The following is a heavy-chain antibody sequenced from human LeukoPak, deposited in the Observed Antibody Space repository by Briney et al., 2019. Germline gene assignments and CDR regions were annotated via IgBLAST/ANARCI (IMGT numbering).Heavy chain of an antibody. J-gene: IGHJ3*02. CDR3: ARRWNYKDAFDI. CDR2: IHHSGST. CDR1: GYSISSGYF. V-gene: IGHV4-38-2*02. Sequence: NPSETLSLTCIVSGYSISSGYFWGWVRQPPGKGLEWIGNIHHSGSTYYNPSLKSRVTISVDTSKNQLSLKLSSVTAADTAVYYCARRWNYKDAFDIWGRGTMVTVSS. D-gene: IGHD1-7*01.